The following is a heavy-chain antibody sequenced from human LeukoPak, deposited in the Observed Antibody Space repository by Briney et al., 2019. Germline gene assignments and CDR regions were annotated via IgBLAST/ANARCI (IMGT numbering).Heavy chain of an antibody. Sequence: AASVKVSCKASGYTFTSYYMHWVRQAPGQGLEWMGIINPSGGSTSYAQKFQGRVTMTRDMSTSTVYMELSSLRSEDTAVYYCASHGVRLGPSLWYYYMDVWGKGTTVTVS. CDR3: ASHGVRLGPSLWYYYMDV. CDR2: INPSGGST. D-gene: IGHD7-27*01. V-gene: IGHV1-46*01. CDR1: GYTFTSYY. J-gene: IGHJ6*03.